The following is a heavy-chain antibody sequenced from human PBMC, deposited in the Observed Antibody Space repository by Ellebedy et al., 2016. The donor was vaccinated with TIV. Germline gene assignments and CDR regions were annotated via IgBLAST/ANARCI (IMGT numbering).Heavy chain of an antibody. D-gene: IGHD6-19*01. J-gene: IGHJ4*02. V-gene: IGHV3-64*04. CDR3: ARDEAWDSSGWQLPDY. CDR1: GFTFSSYA. Sequence: GESLKISCSASGFTFSSYAMHWVRQAPGKGLEYISAIVSNGDSTYYANSVKGRFTISRDNSKNTLYLQMNSLRAEDTAVYYCARDEAWDSSGWQLPDYWGQGTLVTVSS. CDR2: IVSNGDST.